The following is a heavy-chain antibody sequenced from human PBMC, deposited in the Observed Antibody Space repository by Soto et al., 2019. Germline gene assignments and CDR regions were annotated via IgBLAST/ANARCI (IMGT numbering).Heavy chain of an antibody. D-gene: IGHD6-13*01. V-gene: IGHV4-59*01. CDR3: ARGIATTEMDV. Sequence: QVQLQESGPGLVKPSETLSLTCTVSGGSMSRYYWSWIRQPPGKGLEWIGYIYYSGHTNHNPSLKSRVTISVATSKNQFSLKLSSVTAADTAVYYCARGIATTEMDVWGQGTTVTVSS. CDR2: IYYSGHT. J-gene: IGHJ6*02. CDR1: GGSMSRYY.